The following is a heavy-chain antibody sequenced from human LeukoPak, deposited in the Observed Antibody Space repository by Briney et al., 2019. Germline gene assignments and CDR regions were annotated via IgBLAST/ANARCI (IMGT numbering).Heavy chain of an antibody. Sequence: SVKVSCKASGGTFSSYAISWVRQAPGQGLEWMGGIIPIFGTANYAQKFQGRVTITADESTSTAYMELSSLRSEDTAVYYCARVRGGTAMASGYYYMDVWGKGTTVTISS. CDR3: ARVRGGTAMASGYYYMDV. J-gene: IGHJ6*03. CDR1: GGTFSSYA. D-gene: IGHD5-18*01. V-gene: IGHV1-69*13. CDR2: IIPIFGTA.